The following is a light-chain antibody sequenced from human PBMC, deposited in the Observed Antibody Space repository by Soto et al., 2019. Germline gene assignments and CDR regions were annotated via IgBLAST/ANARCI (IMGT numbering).Light chain of an antibody. CDR1: HDITSY. CDR3: QKCDYLPI. Sequence: DIQMTQSPSSLSASVGDRVTITCQASHDITSYLNWYQHKPGKAPKLLIYDASILEAGVPSRFSRSGSGTDFPFTISSLQPEYVATYYCQKCDYLPIFGPGTTVDFK. V-gene: IGKV1-33*01. CDR2: DAS. J-gene: IGKJ3*01.